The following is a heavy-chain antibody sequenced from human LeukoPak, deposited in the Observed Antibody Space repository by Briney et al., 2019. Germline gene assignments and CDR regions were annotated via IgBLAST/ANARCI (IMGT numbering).Heavy chain of an antibody. Sequence: GGSLRLSCAASGFTFNSYGMHWVRQAPGKGLEWVAVISYDESNKYYADSVKGRFTISRDNSKNTLYLQMNSLRAEDTAVYYCVSFYETYWGRGTLVTVSS. CDR3: VSFYETY. J-gene: IGHJ4*02. CDR2: ISYDESNK. CDR1: GFTFNSYG. V-gene: IGHV3-30*03. D-gene: IGHD2/OR15-2a*01.